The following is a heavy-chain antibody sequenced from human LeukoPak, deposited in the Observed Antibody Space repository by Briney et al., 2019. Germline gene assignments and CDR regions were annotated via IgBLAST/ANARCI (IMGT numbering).Heavy chain of an antibody. CDR3: AKGHADSSGYYYFDS. J-gene: IGHJ4*02. V-gene: IGHV1-8*01. CDR2: VNPNTGNT. CDR1: GYTFTSYD. Sequence: ASVKVSCKASGYTFTSYDINWVRQATGQGLEWMGWVNPNTGNTGYAQKFQGRVTMTRNTSISTAYMELNSLRVEDTAVYYCAKGHADSSGYYYFDSWGQGTLVTVPS. D-gene: IGHD3-22*01.